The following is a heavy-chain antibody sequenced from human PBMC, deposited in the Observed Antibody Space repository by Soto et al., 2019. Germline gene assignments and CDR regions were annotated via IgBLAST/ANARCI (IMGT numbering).Heavy chain of an antibody. J-gene: IGHJ5*02. V-gene: IGHV4-34*01. CDR3: ARGVRTATLTDWFDP. CDR2: INHSGST. CDR1: GGSFSNYY. Sequence: QVQLQQWGAGLLKPSETLSLTCAVYGGSFSNYYWTWIRQPPGKGLEWIGEINHSGSTNYNPSLKRRVTISGHTSKNQFSLKLTSLTAADTAVYFCARGVRTATLTDWFDPWGQGTLVTVSS. D-gene: IGHD3-10*01.